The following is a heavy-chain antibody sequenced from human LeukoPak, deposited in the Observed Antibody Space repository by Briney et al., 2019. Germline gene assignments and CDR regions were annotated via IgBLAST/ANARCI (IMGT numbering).Heavy chain of an antibody. J-gene: IGHJ4*02. CDR2: IIPIFGTA. CDR3: AVIAAAGTGSFDY. Sequence: SVKVSCKASGYTFTSYGISWVRQAPGQGLEWMGGIIPIFGTANYAQKFQGRVTITTDESTSTAYMELSSLRSEDTAVYYCAVIAAAGTGSFDYWGQGTLVTVSS. V-gene: IGHV1-69*05. CDR1: GYTFTSYG. D-gene: IGHD6-13*01.